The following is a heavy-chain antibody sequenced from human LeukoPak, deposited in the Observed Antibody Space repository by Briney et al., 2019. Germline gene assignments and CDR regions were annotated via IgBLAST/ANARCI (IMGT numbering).Heavy chain of an antibody. CDR2: INHSGST. CDR3: ARPYSSSPS. V-gene: IGHV4-34*01. CDR1: GGSFSGYY. Sequence: SHTLSLTCAVYGGSFSGYYWSWIRQPPGKGLEWIGEINHSGSTNYNPSLKSRVTISVDTSKNQFSLKLSSVTAADTAVYYCARPYSSSPSWGQGTLVTVSS. J-gene: IGHJ5*02. D-gene: IGHD6-13*01.